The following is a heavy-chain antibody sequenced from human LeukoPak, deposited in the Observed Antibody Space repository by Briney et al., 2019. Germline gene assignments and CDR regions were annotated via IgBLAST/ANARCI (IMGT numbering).Heavy chain of an antibody. CDR2: IRKKPNSYTT. J-gene: IGHJ3*01. CDR3: ARVSAITGATDALDF. CDR1: GFTFSDHF. Sequence: GGSLRLSCAASGFTFSDHFMDWVRQAPGKGLEWVGRIRKKPNSYTTDNAASVKGRFTFSGDDSKNSLYLQMNSLETEDTAVYYCARVSAITGATDALDFWGQGTMVTVSS. D-gene: IGHD1-20*01. V-gene: IGHV3-72*01.